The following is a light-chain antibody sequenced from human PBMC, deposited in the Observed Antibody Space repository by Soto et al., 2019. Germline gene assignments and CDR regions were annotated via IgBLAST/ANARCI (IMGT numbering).Light chain of an antibody. V-gene: IGKV1-6*01. CDR2: LAS. CDR3: QYLNSFPLS. Sequence: AIQMTQSPSSLSASVGDRVTISCRASQGIGNALGWYQQKPGKPPKLLIYLASTLQSGVPSRFSGSGSGTDFSLTISSLQPEDVATYYCQYLNSFPLSFGGGTKVEIK. CDR1: QGIGNA. J-gene: IGKJ4*01.